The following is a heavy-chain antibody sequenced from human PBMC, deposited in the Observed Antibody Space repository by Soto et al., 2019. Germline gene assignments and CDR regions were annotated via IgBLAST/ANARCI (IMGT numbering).Heavy chain of an antibody. V-gene: IGHV2-5*02. CDR2: LYWDADK. CDR1: GFSLTTSGVG. J-gene: IGHJ4*02. D-gene: IGHD3-3*01. CDR3: AHRVLRTVFGLVTTTAIYFDV. Sequence: QITLNESGPTVVRPTETLTLTCRFSGFSLTTSGVGVGWIRQSPGKAPEWLALLYWDADKRYRASLKSRLTISKDTAKQQLVMTLSDVDPTDTATYYCAHRVLRTVFGLVTTTAIYFDVWGQGTPVAVSS.